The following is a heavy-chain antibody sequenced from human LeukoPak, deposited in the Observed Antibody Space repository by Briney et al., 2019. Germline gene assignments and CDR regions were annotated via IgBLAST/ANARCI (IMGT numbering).Heavy chain of an antibody. Sequence: PSETLSLTCAVSGYSISSGNYWGWIRQPPGKGLEWIGSMYHSGSTLHNPSLKSRVTISEDTSKNQLSLKLTSVTAADTAVYSCAREDNGRFDYWGQGTLVTVSS. CDR2: MYHSGST. D-gene: IGHD2-8*01. CDR3: AREDNGRFDY. J-gene: IGHJ4*02. V-gene: IGHV4-38-2*02. CDR1: GYSISSGNY.